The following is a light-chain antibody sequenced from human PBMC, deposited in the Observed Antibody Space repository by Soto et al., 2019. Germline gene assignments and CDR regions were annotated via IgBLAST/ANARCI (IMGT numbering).Light chain of an antibody. V-gene: IGKV1-5*03. CDR2: KAS. J-gene: IGKJ5*01. CDR3: QQLFDSPIT. CDR1: QSVSSW. Sequence: IQMPKFHSALSASVGDRVTMTCRASQSVSSWLAWYQQKPGIAPKLLIYKASSLESGVPSRFSGSGSGTEFTLTINSLQPDDFATYYCQQLFDSPITFGQGTRLEI.